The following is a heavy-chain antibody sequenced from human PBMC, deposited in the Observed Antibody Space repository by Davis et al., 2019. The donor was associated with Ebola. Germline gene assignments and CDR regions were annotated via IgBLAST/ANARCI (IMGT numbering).Heavy chain of an antibody. D-gene: IGHD3-3*01. CDR1: GDSISTNY. CDR3: LTEPSQTRGRFLDSGTFNI. CDR2: IKSKTDGGTT. J-gene: IGHJ3*02. Sequence: ETLSLTCSVSGDSISTNYWSWIRQSPGKGLEWIGRIKSKTDGGTTDYAAPVEGRFTISRDDSKNTLDLQMNSLKTEDTAVYYCLTEPSQTRGRFLDSGTFNIWGHGTMVTVSS. V-gene: IGHV3-15*01.